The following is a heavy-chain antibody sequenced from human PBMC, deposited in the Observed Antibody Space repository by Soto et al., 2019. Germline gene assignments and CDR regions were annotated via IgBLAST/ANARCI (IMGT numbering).Heavy chain of an antibody. CDR2: IDWDDDK. CDR1: RFSLPTPGMC. V-gene: IGHV2-70*12. CDR3: AHIRGAGAYYYYPMDV. Sequence: GPTLVNPRQTLTLTCTFSRFSLPTPGMCVSWIRQPPGKALEWLAVIDWDDDKYYSTSLKTRLSISMDTSKNQVVLEMTNVAPVDTATYYCAHIRGAGAYYYYPMDVWGQGTTVTVSS. J-gene: IGHJ6*02. D-gene: IGHD3-10*01.